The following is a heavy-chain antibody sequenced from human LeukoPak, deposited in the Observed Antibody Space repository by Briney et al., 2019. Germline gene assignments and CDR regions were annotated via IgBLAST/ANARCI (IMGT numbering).Heavy chain of an antibody. CDR3: ARHPRVNFGYYYMDV. CDR1: GGSISSYY. J-gene: IGHJ6*03. CDR2: IYTSGST. Sequence: SETLSLTCTVSGGSISSYYWSWIRQPAGKGLEWIGRIYTSGSTNYNPSLKSRVTMSVDTSKNQFSLKLSSVTAADTAVYYCARHPRVNFGYYYMDVWGKGTTVTISS. V-gene: IGHV4-4*07. D-gene: IGHD3-10*01.